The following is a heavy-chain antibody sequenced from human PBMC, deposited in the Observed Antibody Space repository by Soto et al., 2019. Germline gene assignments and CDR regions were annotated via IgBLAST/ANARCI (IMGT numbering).Heavy chain of an antibody. Sequence: GSLRLSCAASGFTFSAYAMAWVRQAPGEGPEGVSGISGSGESTHYTDSVKGRFTISRDKSKNTLYLQMNSLRAEDTAVYYCVKQRDVVVVTATRRPPNWFDPWGQGTLVTVSS. CDR1: GFTFSAYA. J-gene: IGHJ5*02. V-gene: IGHV3-23*01. CDR2: ISGSGEST. CDR3: VKQRDVVVVTATRRPPNWFDP. D-gene: IGHD2-21*02.